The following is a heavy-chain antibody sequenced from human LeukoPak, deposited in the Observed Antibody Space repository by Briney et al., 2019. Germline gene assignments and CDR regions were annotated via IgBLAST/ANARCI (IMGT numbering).Heavy chain of an antibody. D-gene: IGHD3-16*01. V-gene: IGHV4-38-2*01. Sequence: SETLSLTCVVSGYSISSGYHWGWIRQSPEEGLEWIGSIHYSGSTDYNPSLKSRVTISIDTSNNQFSLRLRSVTAADTAVYYCASLGGYQNGNFDFWGQGTLVTVSS. CDR1: GYSISSGYH. CDR2: IHYSGST. CDR3: ASLGGYQNGNFDF. J-gene: IGHJ4*02.